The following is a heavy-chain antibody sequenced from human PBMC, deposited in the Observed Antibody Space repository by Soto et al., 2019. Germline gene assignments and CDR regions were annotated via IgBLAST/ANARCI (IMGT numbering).Heavy chain of an antibody. D-gene: IGHD6-25*01. CDR3: ARDSARAYYYYGMDV. CDR1: GFTFSSYW. CDR2: IKQDGSEK. J-gene: IGHJ6*02. V-gene: IGHV3-7*01. Sequence: GGSLRLSCAASGFTFSSYWMSWVRQAPGKGLEWVANIKQDGSEKYYVDSVKGRFTISRDNAKNSLYLQMNSLRAEDTAVYYCARDSARAYYYYGMDVWGQGTTVTVSS.